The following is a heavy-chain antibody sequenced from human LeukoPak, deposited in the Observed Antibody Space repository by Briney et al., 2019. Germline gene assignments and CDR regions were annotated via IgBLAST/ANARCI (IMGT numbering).Heavy chain of an antibody. V-gene: IGHV3-11*06. J-gene: IGHJ4*02. CDR1: GFTYSDYY. CDR2: ISSSSSYT. Sequence: GGSLRLSCAASGFTYSDYYMSGIRQAPGKGLEGVSYISSSSSYTNYADSVKGRFTISRDNAKNSMYLQMNSLRAEDTAVYYCAREGSVVVRHYYFDYWGQGTLVTVSS. CDR3: AREGSVVVRHYYFDY. D-gene: IGHD2-2*01.